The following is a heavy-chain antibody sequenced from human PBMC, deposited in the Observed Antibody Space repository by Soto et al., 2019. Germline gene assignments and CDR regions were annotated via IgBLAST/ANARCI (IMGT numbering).Heavy chain of an antibody. CDR2: IYYSGST. Sequence: SETLSLTCTVSGGSISSYYWSWIRQPPGKGLEWIGYIYYSGSTNYNPSLKSRVNISVDTSKNQFSLKLSSVTAADTAVYYCAKDLVFGVVPDYYYYYGMDVWGQGTTVTV. V-gene: IGHV4-59*12. CDR1: GGSISSYY. D-gene: IGHD3-3*01. CDR3: AKDLVFGVVPDYYYYYGMDV. J-gene: IGHJ6*02.